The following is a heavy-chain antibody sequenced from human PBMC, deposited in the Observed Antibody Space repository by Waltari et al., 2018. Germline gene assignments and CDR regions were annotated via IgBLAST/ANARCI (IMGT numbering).Heavy chain of an antibody. J-gene: IGHJ4*02. CDR2: VDPEDGET. CDR1: GYTLTELS. CDR3: ATYRATYYYDSSGYYGWLNY. V-gene: IGHV1-24*01. D-gene: IGHD3-22*01. Sequence: QVQLVQSGAEVKKPGASVKVSCKVSGYTLTELSMHWVRQAPGKGLEWMGGVDPEDGETIYAQKFQGRVTMTEDTSTDTAYMELSSLRSEDTAVYYCATYRATYYYDSSGYYGWLNYWGQGTLVTVSS.